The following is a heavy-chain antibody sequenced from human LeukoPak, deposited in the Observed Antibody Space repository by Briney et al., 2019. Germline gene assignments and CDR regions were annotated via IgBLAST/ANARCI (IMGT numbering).Heavy chain of an antibody. V-gene: IGHV3-30*03. CDR3: TRDFDFSSAI. D-gene: IGHD3-3*01. CDR2: ISYDGSNK. J-gene: IGHJ4*02. Sequence: GGSLRLSCAASGFTFRNYGMHWVRQAPGKGLEWVAVISYDGSNKYYADSVKGRFTISRDNSKRTLFLQMNSLRAEDTAVYYCTRDFDFSSAIWGQGTLVTVSS. CDR1: GFTFRNYG.